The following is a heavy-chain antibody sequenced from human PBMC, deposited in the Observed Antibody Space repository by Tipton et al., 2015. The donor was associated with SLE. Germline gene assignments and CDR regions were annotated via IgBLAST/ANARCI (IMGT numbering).Heavy chain of an antibody. Sequence: QSEAEVKKPGSSVKVSCKASGGTFSSYAISWVRQAPGQGLEWMGGIIPIFGTANYAQKFQGRVTTTTDESTSTAYMELSSLRSEDTSVYYCAALAYYYGSGSYWNFDYWGQGTLVTVSS. CDR1: GGTFSSYA. J-gene: IGHJ4*02. D-gene: IGHD3-10*01. CDR3: AALAYYYGSGSYWNFDY. V-gene: IGHV1-69*05. CDR2: IIPIFGTA.